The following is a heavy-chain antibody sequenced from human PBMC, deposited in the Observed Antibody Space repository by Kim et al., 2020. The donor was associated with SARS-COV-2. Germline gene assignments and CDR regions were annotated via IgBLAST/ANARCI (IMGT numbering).Heavy chain of an antibody. D-gene: IGHD3-16*01. CDR1: GFTFSSYG. V-gene: IGHV3-33*01. CDR3: ARDLYIGGGDAFDI. CDR2: IWYDGSNK. Sequence: GGSLRLSCAASGFTFSSYGMHWVRQAPGKGLEWVAVIWYDGSNKYYADSVKGRFTISRDNSKNTLYLQMNSLRAEDTAVYYCARDLYIGGGDAFDIWGQGTMVTVSS. J-gene: IGHJ3*02.